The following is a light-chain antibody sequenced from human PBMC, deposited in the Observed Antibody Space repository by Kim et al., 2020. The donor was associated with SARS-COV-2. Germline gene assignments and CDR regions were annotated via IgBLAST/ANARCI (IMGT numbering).Light chain of an antibody. Sequence: DIQMTQSPSTLSASVGDRVTITYRASQSIGSWLAWYQQKPGKAPKLLIYKASSLQSGVPSRFSGSGSGTDFTLTISSLQPDDFATYHCQQYSSFSWTFGQGTKVDIK. CDR3: QQYSSFSWT. V-gene: IGKV1-5*03. J-gene: IGKJ1*01. CDR1: QSIGSW. CDR2: KAS.